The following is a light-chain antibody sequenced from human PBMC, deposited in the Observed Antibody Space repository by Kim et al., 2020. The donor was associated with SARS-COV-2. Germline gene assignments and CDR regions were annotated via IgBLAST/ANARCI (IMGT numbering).Light chain of an antibody. J-gene: IGKJ2*01. CDR3: QQYNNWPPYT. Sequence: EIVMTQSPATLSVSPGERATLSCRASQSVSSNLAWYQQKPGQAPRLLIYGASTRATGIPARFRGSGAGTEFTLTISSLQSEDFAGYYGQQYNNWPPYTFGQGTKLE. CDR2: GAS. CDR1: QSVSSN. V-gene: IGKV3-15*01.